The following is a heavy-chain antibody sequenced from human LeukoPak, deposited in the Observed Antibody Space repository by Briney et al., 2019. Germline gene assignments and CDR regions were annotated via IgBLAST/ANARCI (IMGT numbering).Heavy chain of an antibody. D-gene: IGHD2-2*01. CDR1: GGSISSYY. CDR2: IYTSGST. V-gene: IGHV4-4*07. J-gene: IGHJ4*02. Sequence: SETLSLTCIVSGGSISSYYWSWIRQPAGKGLEWIGRIYTSGSTNYNPSLKSRVTMSVDTSKNQFSLKLSSVTAADTAVYYCARETPMDCSSTSCYLRIPIILDYWGQGTLVTVSS. CDR3: ARETPMDCSSTSCYLRIPIILDY.